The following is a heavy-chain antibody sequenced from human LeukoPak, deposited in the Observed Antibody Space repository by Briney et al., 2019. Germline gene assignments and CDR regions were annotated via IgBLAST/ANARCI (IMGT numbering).Heavy chain of an antibody. J-gene: IGHJ4*02. D-gene: IGHD5-12*01. CDR1: GFTVSSNY. V-gene: IGHV3-53*01. Sequence: PGGSLRLSCAASGFTVSSNYMSWVRQAPGKGLEWVSVIYSGGSTYYADSVKGRFTISRDNSKNTLYLQMNSLRAEDTAVYYCAKFVRRGYSGYDSGNYFDYWGQGTLVTVSS. CDR3: AKFVRRGYSGYDSGNYFDY. CDR2: IYSGGST.